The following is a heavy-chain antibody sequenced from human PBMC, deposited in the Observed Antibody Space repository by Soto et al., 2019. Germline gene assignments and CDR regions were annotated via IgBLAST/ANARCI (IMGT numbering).Heavy chain of an antibody. Sequence: QITLKESGPTLVKPTQTLTLTCTCSGFSLSTSGVSVGWIRQPPGKAVEWLALIHWDDDTRYSPSLKSRLTITNDTSKNQVVLTMTNVDPVDTATYYCARKPHTFVYWGQGTLVTVSS. CDR1: GFSLSTSGVS. CDR2: IHWDDDT. V-gene: IGHV2-5*02. J-gene: IGHJ4*02. CDR3: ARKPHTFVY.